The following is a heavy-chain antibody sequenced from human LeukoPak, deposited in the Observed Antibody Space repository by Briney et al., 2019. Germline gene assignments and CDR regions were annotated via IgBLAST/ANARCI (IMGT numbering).Heavy chain of an antibody. D-gene: IGHD2-2*01. CDR1: GFTFSSYA. V-gene: IGHV3-23*01. CDR2: ISGSGNST. CDR3: AKGGSSSCYGAGWFDP. Sequence: GGSLRLSCAASGFTFSSYAMSWVRQAPGKGLEWVSGISGSGNSTDYADSVKGRFTISRDNSKNTLYLQMNSLRADDTAVYYCAKGGSSSCYGAGWFDPWGQGTLVTVSS. J-gene: IGHJ5*02.